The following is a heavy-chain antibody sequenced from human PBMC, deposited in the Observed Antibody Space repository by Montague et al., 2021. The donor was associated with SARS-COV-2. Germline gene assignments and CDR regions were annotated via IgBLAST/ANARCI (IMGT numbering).Heavy chain of an antibody. CDR3: ARRLDYWDSSGQRRHFDY. V-gene: IGHV4-39*01. Sequence: SETLSLTCTVSGDSISSSSYDWGWIRRPPGMGLEWIGHISYHGNTNYNPSLKSRVTISIDTSRNQFSLKVSSVTATDTAIYYCARRLDYWDSSGQRRHFDYWGQGTLVTVSS. D-gene: IGHD3-22*01. CDR1: GDSISSSSYD. CDR2: ISYHGNT. J-gene: IGHJ4*02.